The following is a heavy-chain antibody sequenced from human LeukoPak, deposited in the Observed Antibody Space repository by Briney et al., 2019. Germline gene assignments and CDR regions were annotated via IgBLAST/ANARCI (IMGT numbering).Heavy chain of an antibody. CDR3: ARAPLTTVTTSDY. Sequence: GGSLRLSCAASGFTVISNYMSWVRQAPGEGLEWVSVIYSGNKTYYADSVKGRFIISRDNSKNTVYLQMNSLRAEDTAVYYCARAPLTTVTTSDYWGQGTLVTVSA. D-gene: IGHD4-17*01. J-gene: IGHJ4*02. CDR1: GFTVISNY. V-gene: IGHV3-66*01. CDR2: IYSGNKT.